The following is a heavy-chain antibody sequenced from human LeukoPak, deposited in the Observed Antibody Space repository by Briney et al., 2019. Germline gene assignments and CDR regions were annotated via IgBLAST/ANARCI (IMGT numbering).Heavy chain of an antibody. CDR1: GFTFSNAW. Sequence: GGSLRLSCAASGFTFSNAWMSWVRQAPGKGLEWVGRIKSKTDGGTTDYAAPVKGRFTISRDDSKNTLYLQMYSLKTEDTAVYYCTTRSGYYFEDYWGQGTLVTVSS. CDR2: IKSKTDGGTT. J-gene: IGHJ4*02. V-gene: IGHV3-15*01. CDR3: TTRSGYYFEDY. D-gene: IGHD3-22*01.